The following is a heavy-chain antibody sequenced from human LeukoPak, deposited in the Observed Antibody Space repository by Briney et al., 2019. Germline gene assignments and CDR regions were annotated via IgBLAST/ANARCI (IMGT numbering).Heavy chain of an antibody. Sequence: ASVKVSCKASGYTFTGYYMHWVRQAPGQGLEWMGIINPSGGSTSYAQKFQGRVTMTRDTSTSTVYMELSSLRSEDTAVYYCARDLTGTTILYGMDVWGQGTTVTVSS. CDR2: INPSGGST. CDR1: GYTFTGYY. CDR3: ARDLTGTTILYGMDV. D-gene: IGHD1-14*01. V-gene: IGHV1-46*01. J-gene: IGHJ6*02.